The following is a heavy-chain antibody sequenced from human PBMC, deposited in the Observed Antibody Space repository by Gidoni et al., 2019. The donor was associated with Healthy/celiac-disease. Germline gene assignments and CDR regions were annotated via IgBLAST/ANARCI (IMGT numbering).Heavy chain of an antibody. CDR1: GCTFSIYG. Sequence: QVQLVESGGGVLQPGRALRLSCPAAGCTFSIYGRHWVRQAPGKGLEWVAVISYDGSNKYYADSVKGRFTIARDNSKNTLYLQMNSLRAEDTAVYYCAKDPSQRNYGLFDYWGQGTLVTVSS. D-gene: IGHD1-7*01. CDR2: ISYDGSNK. J-gene: IGHJ4*02. V-gene: IGHV3-30*18. CDR3: AKDPSQRNYGLFDY.